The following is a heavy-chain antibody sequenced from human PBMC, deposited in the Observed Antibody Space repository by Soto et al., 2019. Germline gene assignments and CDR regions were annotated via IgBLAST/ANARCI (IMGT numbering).Heavy chain of an antibody. D-gene: IGHD2-8*02. CDR1: GGTFSSYT. CDR3: ARDPPGGMDV. J-gene: IGHJ6*02. V-gene: IGHV1-69*08. CDR2: IIPILGIA. Sequence: QVQLVQSGAEVKKPGSSVKVSCKASGGTFSSYTISWVRQAPGQGLEWMGRIIPILGIANYAKKFQGRVTITADKSTSTAYMELSSLRSEDTAVYYCARDPPGGMDVWGQGTTVTVSS.